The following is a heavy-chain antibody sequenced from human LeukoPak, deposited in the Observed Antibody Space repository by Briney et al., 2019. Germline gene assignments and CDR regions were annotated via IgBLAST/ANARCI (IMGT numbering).Heavy chain of an antibody. Sequence: PSETLSLTCTVSGGSISSSSYYWGWIRQPPGEGLEWIGSIYYSGSTYYNPSLKSRVTISVDTSKNQFSLKLSSVTAADTAVYYCARQEPYDFWSGYYYYYGMDVWGQGTTVTVSS. CDR1: GGSISSSSYY. D-gene: IGHD3-3*01. CDR2: IYYSGST. V-gene: IGHV4-39*01. CDR3: ARQEPYDFWSGYYYYYGMDV. J-gene: IGHJ6*02.